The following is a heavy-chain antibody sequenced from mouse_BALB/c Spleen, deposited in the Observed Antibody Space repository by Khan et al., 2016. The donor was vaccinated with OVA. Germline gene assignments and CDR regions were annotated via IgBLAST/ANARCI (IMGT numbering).Heavy chain of an antibody. J-gene: IGHJ4*01. D-gene: IGHD2-3*01. CDR3: ARDGSHYNYAMDY. CDR1: GYSFTSDYV. CDR2: ISYSGST. Sequence: EVQLQESGPGLVKPSQSLSLTCTVTGYSFTSDYVWNWIRQLPGNKLEWMGYISYSGSTNYNPALKSRISITRDTSKNQFFLQLNSVTTEDTATYYCARDGSHYNYAMDYWGQGTSVTVSS. V-gene: IGHV3-2*02.